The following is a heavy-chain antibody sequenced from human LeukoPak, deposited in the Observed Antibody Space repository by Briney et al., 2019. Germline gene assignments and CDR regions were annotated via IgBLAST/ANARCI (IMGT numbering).Heavy chain of an antibody. CDR3: ARDVPYSSGWYVGGGFDC. J-gene: IGHJ4*02. V-gene: IGHV3-33*01. Sequence: GRSLRLSCAASGFTFSSYGMHWVRQAPGKGLEWVAVIWYDGSNKYYADSVKGRFTISRDNSKNTLYLQMNSLRAEDTAVYYCARDVPYSSGWYVGGGFDCWGQGTLVTVSS. CDR2: IWYDGSNK. D-gene: IGHD6-19*01. CDR1: GFTFSSYG.